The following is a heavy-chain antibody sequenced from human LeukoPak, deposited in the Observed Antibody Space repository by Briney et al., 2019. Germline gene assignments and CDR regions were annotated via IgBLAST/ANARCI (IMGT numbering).Heavy chain of an antibody. CDR1: GFTFSSYA. J-gene: IGHJ4*02. D-gene: IGHD6-19*01. CDR2: ISGSGGST. Sequence: GGSLRLSCAASGFTFSSYAMSWVRQAPGKGLEWVSAISGSGGSTYYADSVKGRFTISRDNSKNTLYLQMNSLRAEDTAVYYCAKDLCLQWLVPFSTGIYFDYWGQGTLVTVSS. CDR3: AKDLCLQWLVPFSTGIYFDY. V-gene: IGHV3-23*01.